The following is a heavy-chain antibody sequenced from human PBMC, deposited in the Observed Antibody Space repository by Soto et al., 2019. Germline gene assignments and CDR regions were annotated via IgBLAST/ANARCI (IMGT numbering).Heavy chain of an antibody. CDR1: GVTFRGYA. Sequence: GGSLRLSCAGSGVTFRGYAVHWVRQTPGKGLEWVTVISDDGSKTYYADSVKGRFSVSRDDSTNMVFLQMNSLRADDTAVYYCAKDQASGQGSFDSWGQGTLVTVSS. J-gene: IGHJ4*02. V-gene: IGHV3-30*18. CDR3: AKDQASGQGSFDS. CDR2: ISDDGSKT.